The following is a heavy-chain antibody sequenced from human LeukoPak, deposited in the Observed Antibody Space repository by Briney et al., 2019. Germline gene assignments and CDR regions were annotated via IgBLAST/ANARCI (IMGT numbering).Heavy chain of an antibody. D-gene: IGHD2-8*01. CDR2: IYYSGST. Sequence: SETLSLTCTVSGGSISSGGYYWSWIRQHPGKGLEWIGYIYYSGSTYYNPSLKSRVTISVDTSKNQFSLKLSSVTAADTAVYYCARVRDGGGVWFDLWGQGTLVTVSS. V-gene: IGHV4-31*03. CDR3: ARVRDGGGVWFDL. J-gene: IGHJ5*02. CDR1: GGSISSGGYY.